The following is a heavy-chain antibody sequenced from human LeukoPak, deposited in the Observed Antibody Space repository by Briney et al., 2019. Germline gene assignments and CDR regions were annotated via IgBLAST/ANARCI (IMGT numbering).Heavy chain of an antibody. Sequence: GGSLRLSCAASGFTFNNAWMNWVRQAPGKGLEWVGRIKSKTDGGTTDYAAPVKGRFTISRDDSKNTLYLQMNSLKTEDTAVYYCTTEYYYDSSGLFDYWGQGTLVTVSS. CDR3: TTEYYYDSSGLFDY. J-gene: IGHJ4*02. D-gene: IGHD3-22*01. V-gene: IGHV3-15*01. CDR2: IKSKTDGGTT. CDR1: GFTFNNAW.